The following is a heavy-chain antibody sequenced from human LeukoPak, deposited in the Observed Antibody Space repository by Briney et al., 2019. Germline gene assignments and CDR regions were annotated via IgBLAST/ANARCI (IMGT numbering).Heavy chain of an antibody. CDR2: IYYSGST. CDR1: GDSISDYY. D-gene: IGHD6-19*01. J-gene: IGHJ3*02. Sequence: PSETLSLTCTVSGDSISDYYWSWIRQPPGKGLEWIGYIYYSGSTNYIPSLKSRVTISVDTSENQFSLKLSSVTAADTAVYYCARVLARGMAVAGDAFDIWGQGTMVTVSS. CDR3: ARVLARGMAVAGDAFDI. V-gene: IGHV4-59*01.